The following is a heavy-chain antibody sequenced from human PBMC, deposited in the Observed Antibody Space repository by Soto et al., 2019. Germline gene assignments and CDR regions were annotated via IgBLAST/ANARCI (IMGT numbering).Heavy chain of an antibody. J-gene: IGHJ3*02. Sequence: QVQLVESGGGVVQPGRSLRLSCAASGFTFSTYGMHWVRQAPGKGLEWVAVMGNDGITTFYADSVKGRFTISRDNSKNTLFLQMYSLRADDTAVYYCAKEFQWELHAFDIWGQGTMVTVSS. CDR3: AKEFQWELHAFDI. CDR2: MGNDGITT. CDR1: GFTFSTYG. D-gene: IGHD1-26*01. V-gene: IGHV3-30*18.